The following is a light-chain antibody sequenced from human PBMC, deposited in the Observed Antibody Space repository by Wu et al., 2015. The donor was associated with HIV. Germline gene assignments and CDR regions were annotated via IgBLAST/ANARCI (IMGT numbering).Light chain of an antibody. V-gene: IGKV1-27*01. CDR1: QGISNF. J-gene: IGKJ1*01. CDR3: QQYNNWPPRGT. CDR2: AAS. Sequence: DIQMTQSPSSLSASVGDRVTITCRASQGISNFLAWYQQKPGKPPKVLIYAASTLQSGVPSRFSGSGSGTEFTLTIISMQSGDFALYYCQQYNNWPPRGTFGQGTKVEIK.